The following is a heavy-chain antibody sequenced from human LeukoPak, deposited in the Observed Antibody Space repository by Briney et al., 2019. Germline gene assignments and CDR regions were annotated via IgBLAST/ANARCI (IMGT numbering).Heavy chain of an antibody. D-gene: IGHD1-14*01. V-gene: IGHV3-9*03. CDR2: ISWNSGSI. J-gene: IGHJ3*02. CDR1: GFTFDDYA. CDR3: VRNGVRAFDI. Sequence: GRSLRLSCAASGFTFDDYAMHWVRRAPGKGLEWVSGISWNSGSIGYADSVKGRFTISRDNAKNSLYLQMNSLRAEDMALYYCVRNGVRAFDIWGQGTMVTVSS.